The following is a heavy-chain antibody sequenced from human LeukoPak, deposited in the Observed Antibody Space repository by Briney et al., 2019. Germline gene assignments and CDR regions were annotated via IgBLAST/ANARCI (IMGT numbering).Heavy chain of an antibody. J-gene: IGHJ6*03. CDR2: IIPIFGTA. V-gene: IGHV1-69*05. CDR1: GGTFSSYA. CDR3: ASSPRPYYYDSSGYYPPYYMDV. Sequence: SVKVSCKASGGTFSSYAISWVRQAPGQGLEWMGGIIPIFGTANYAQKFQGRVTITTDESTSTAYMELSSLRSEDTAVYYCASSPRPYYYDSSGYYPPYYMDVWGKGTTVTVSS. D-gene: IGHD3-22*01.